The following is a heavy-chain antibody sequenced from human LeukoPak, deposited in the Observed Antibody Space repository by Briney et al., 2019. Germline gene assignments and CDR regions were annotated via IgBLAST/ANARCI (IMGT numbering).Heavy chain of an antibody. CDR3: ARGGVVVPAAPWGGNWFDP. D-gene: IGHD2-2*01. Sequence: SQTLSLTCTVSGGSISSGGYYWSWIRQHPGTGLEWIGYIYYSGSTYYNPSLKSRVTISVDTSKNQFSLKLSSVTAADTAVYYCARGGVVVPAAPWGGNWFDPWGQGTLVTVSS. CDR2: IYYSGST. CDR1: GGSISSGGYY. V-gene: IGHV4-31*03. J-gene: IGHJ5*02.